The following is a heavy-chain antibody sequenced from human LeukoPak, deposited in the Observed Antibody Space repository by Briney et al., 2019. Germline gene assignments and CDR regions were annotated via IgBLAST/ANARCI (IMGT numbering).Heavy chain of an antibody. V-gene: IGHV1-2*02. Sequence: ASVKVSCKASGYTFTGYYTHWVRQAPGQGLEWMGWINPNSGGTNYAQKFQGRVTMTRDTSISTAYMELSRLRSDDTAVYYCAKTGYSSSWYDYWGQGTLVTVSS. CDR1: GYTFTGYY. D-gene: IGHD6-13*01. CDR3: AKTGYSSSWYDY. CDR2: INPNSGGT. J-gene: IGHJ4*02.